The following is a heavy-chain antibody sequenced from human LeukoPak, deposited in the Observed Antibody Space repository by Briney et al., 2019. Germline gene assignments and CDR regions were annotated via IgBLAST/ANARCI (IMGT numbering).Heavy chain of an antibody. D-gene: IGHD5-24*01. V-gene: IGHV3-7*01. Sequence: GGSLRLSCAVSGLTFRSYWMSWVRQAPGKGLEWVANTNQDGSEKYFLDSVRGRFTISRDNAKNSLALQMNTLRAEDTAVYYCARERDGRFFDYWGQGTLVTVSS. CDR2: TNQDGSEK. J-gene: IGHJ4*02. CDR3: ARERDGRFFDY. CDR1: GLTFRSYW.